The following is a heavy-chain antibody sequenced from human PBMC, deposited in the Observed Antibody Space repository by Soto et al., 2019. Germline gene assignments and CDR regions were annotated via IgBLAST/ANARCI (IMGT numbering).Heavy chain of an antibody. Sequence: SETLSLTCAVYGGSFSGYYWSWIRQPPGKGLEWIGEINHSGSTNYNPSLKSRVTISVDTSKNQFSLKLSSVTAADTAVYYCAISGGSSSWYRGDYWGQGTLVTVSS. V-gene: IGHV4-34*01. J-gene: IGHJ4*02. CDR3: AISGGSSSWYRGDY. CDR2: INHSGST. D-gene: IGHD6-13*01. CDR1: GGSFSGYY.